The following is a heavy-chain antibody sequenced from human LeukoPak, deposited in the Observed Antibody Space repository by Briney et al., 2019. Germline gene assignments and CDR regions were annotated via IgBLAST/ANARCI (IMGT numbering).Heavy chain of an antibody. J-gene: IGHJ5*02. CDR1: GFTLSSYA. D-gene: IGHD6-19*01. CDR2: ISSNGGST. Sequence: PGGSLRLSCAASGFTLSSYAMHWGRQAPGKGLEYVSSISSNGGSTYYANFVKGRFIISRDNSKNTLYLQMGSLRAEDMAVYHCARGGRADASGWYIWFDPWGQGTLVTVSS. CDR3: ARGGRADASGWYIWFDP. V-gene: IGHV3-64*01.